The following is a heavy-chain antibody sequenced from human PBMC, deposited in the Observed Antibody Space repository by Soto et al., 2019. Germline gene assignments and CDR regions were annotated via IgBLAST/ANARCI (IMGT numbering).Heavy chain of an antibody. Sequence: AALKRACKGAGYAFTNYGISWVRQAPGQGLEWMGWISAYNGNTNYAQKLQGRVTMTTDTSTNTAYMELRSLRSDDTAVYYCASGGSYFDFWGQGTLVTVSS. CDR3: ASGGSYFDF. CDR1: GYAFTNYG. V-gene: IGHV1-18*01. D-gene: IGHD3-16*01. J-gene: IGHJ4*02. CDR2: ISAYNGNT.